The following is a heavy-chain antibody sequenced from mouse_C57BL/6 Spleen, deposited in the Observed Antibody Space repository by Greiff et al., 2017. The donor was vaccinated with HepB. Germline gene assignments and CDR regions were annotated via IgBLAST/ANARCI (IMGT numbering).Heavy chain of an antibody. Sequence: EVKLVESGGDLVKPGGSLKLSCAASGFTFSSYGMSWVRQTPDKRLEWVATISSGGSYTYYPDSVKGRFTISRDNAKNTLYLQMSSLKSEDTAMYYWARGGLRRNYAMDYWGQGTSVTVSS. CDR2: ISSGGSYT. V-gene: IGHV5-6*01. D-gene: IGHD2-4*01. CDR1: GFTFSSYG. CDR3: ARGGLRRNYAMDY. J-gene: IGHJ4*01.